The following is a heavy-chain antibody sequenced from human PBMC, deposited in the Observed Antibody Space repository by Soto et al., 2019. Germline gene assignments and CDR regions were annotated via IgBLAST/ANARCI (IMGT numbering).Heavy chain of an antibody. CDR1: GYTFTNDG. J-gene: IGHJ3*01. D-gene: IGHD1-26*01. CDR3: AKYSGNYPDAFDV. V-gene: IGHV1-69*10. Sequence: SVKVSCKASGYTFTNDGISWVRQAPGQGLEWMGGIIPVLGTPNYEEKFQGRVTITADKSTDTTYMEVSSLTYEDTAVYYCAKYSGNYPDAFDVWGQGTLVTVSS. CDR2: IIPVLGTP.